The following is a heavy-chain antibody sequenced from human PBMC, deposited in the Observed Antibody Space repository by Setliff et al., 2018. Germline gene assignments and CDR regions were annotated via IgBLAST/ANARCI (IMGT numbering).Heavy chain of an antibody. J-gene: IGHJ6*03. CDR3: ARESVVVVTTTNYYYYIDV. D-gene: IGHD2-21*02. CDR2: IIPIFGTT. CDR1: GGAFSNYG. Sequence: ASVKVSCKASGGAFSNYGITWVRQAPGQGLEWMGGIIPIFGTTTYAQKFLGRVTITTDESSGTGYMELSSLRSEDTAVYFCARESVVVVTTTNYYYYIDVWGEGTTVTVSS. V-gene: IGHV1-69*05.